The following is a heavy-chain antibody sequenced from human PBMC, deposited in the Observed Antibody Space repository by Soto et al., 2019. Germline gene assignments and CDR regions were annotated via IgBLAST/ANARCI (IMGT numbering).Heavy chain of an antibody. CDR2: TNGRGST. CDR3: ARAARRRTLGMKGYYLDS. D-gene: IGHD2-15*01. V-gene: IGHV4-34*01. CDR1: GGSFSGYY. Sequence: AETLSLTCAVYGGSFSGYYWSWIRQPPGKGLEWIGETNGRGSTKYTPSVESRVTISLDTSNNQLPLKVTPVTDADKAVYYCARAARRRTLGMKGYYLDSWGQGTMVTVYS. J-gene: IGHJ4*02.